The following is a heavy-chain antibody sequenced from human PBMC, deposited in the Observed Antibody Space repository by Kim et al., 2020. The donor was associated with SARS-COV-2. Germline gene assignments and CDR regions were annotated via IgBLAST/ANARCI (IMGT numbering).Heavy chain of an antibody. J-gene: IGHJ4*02. D-gene: IGHD3-16*01. CDR3: ARSAGPYDYYFDY. V-gene: IGHV5-51*01. Sequence: RYSPSFRGQVTISADKSTPTAYLQWSSLKASDTDMYYCARSAGPYDYYFDYWGQGTLVTVSS.